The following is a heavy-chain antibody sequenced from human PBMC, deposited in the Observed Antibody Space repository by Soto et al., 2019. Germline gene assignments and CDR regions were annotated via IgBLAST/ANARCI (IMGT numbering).Heavy chain of an antibody. V-gene: IGHV3-7*01. CDR1: GFTFSDSW. D-gene: IGHD4-4*01. Sequence: GGSLRLSCTASGFTFSDSWMTWVRQAPGKGLEWVARIKPDESEKKYADSVKGRFSISRDNAKNSMYLQMDSLRGEDTAVYYCVRGGSNYASWGQGTLVTVSS. J-gene: IGHJ5*02. CDR3: VRGGSNYAS. CDR2: IKPDESEK.